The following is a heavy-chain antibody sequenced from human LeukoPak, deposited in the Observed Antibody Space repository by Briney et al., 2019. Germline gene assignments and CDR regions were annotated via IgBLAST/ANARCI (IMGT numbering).Heavy chain of an antibody. V-gene: IGHV3-66*01. CDR3: ARLRGRYFDWLPKWNYFDY. CDR2: IYSGGST. Sequence: ETLSLTCTVSGGSISTSNYYWGWIRQAPGKGLEWVSVIYSGGSTYYADSVKGRFTISRDNSKNTLYLQMNSLRAEDTAVYYCARLRGRYFDWLPKWNYFDYWGQGTLVTVSS. CDR1: GGSISTSNYY. D-gene: IGHD3-9*01. J-gene: IGHJ4*02.